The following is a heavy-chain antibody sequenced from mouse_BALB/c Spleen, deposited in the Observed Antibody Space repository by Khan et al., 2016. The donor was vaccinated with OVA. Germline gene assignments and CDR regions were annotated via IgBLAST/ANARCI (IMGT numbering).Heavy chain of an antibody. V-gene: IGHV3-2*02. Sequence: EVQLQESGPGLVKPSQSLSLTCTVTGYSITSDYAWYWIRQFPGNKLEWMGYISYSGSPSYNPSLKGRISITRDTSKNQFFLQLNSGTTEDTATDSGAKDYGSSDYYFDYWGQGTTLTVSS. J-gene: IGHJ2*01. CDR3: AKDYGSSDYYFDY. CDR1: GYSITSDYA. CDR2: ISYSGSP. D-gene: IGHD1-1*01.